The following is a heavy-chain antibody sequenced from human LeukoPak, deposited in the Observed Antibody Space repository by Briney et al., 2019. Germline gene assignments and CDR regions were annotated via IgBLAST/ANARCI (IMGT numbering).Heavy chain of an antibody. CDR2: ISSSGSTI. V-gene: IGHV3-48*03. CDR3: AKRLPRNHLDR. D-gene: IGHD1-1*01. CDR1: GFTFSSYE. Sequence: GGSLRLSCAASGFTFSSYEMNWVRQAPGKGLECVSYISSSGSTIYYADSVKGRFTISRDNANNSLCLQMNSLRAEHTAVYCCAKRLPRNHLDRRGQGTLVPVSS. J-gene: IGHJ4*01.